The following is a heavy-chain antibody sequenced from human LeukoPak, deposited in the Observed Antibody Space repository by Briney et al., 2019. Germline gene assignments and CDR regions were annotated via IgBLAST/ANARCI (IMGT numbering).Heavy chain of an antibody. J-gene: IGHJ4*02. CDR2: IIPIPGIA. V-gene: IGHV1-69*04. Sequence: SVKVSCKASGGTFSSYAISWVRQAPGQGLEWMGRIIPIPGIANYAQKFQGRVTITADKSTSTAYMELSSLRSEDTAVYYCARLSADSSSSRGFDYWGQGTLVTVSS. D-gene: IGHD2-2*01. CDR1: GGTFSSYA. CDR3: ARLSADSSSSRGFDY.